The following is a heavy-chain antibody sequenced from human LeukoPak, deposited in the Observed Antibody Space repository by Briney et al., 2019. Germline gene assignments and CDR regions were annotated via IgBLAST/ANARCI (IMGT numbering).Heavy chain of an antibody. CDR2: FDPEDGET. CDR3: ATESRFYGSGITYYYGMDV. Sequence: GASVKVSCKVSGYTLTELSMHWVRQAPGKGLGWMGGFDPEDGETIYAQKFQGRVTMTEDTSTDTAYMELSSLRSEDTAVYYCATESRFYGSGITYYYGMDVWGQGTTVTVSS. J-gene: IGHJ6*02. D-gene: IGHD3-10*01. V-gene: IGHV1-24*01. CDR1: GYTLTELS.